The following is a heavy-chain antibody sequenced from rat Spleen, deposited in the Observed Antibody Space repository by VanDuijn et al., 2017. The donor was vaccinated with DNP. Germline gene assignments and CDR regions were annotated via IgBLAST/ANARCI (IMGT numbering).Heavy chain of an antibody. J-gene: IGHJ2*01. CDR1: GFTFNKYG. D-gene: IGHD4-2*01. V-gene: IGHV5S13*01. Sequence: EVQLVESGGGLVQPGRSLKLSCVASGFTFNKYGMAWVRQAPTQGLERVASISRSGSNTYYRDSVKGRFTVSRDNAKSTLYVQMDSLRSEDTATYYCATHDWDYWGQGVMVTVSS. CDR2: ISRSGSNT. CDR3: ATHDWDY.